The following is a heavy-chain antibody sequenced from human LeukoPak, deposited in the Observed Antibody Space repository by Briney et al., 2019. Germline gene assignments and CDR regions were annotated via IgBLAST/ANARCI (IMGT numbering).Heavy chain of an antibody. CDR2: IYYSGST. V-gene: IGHV4-59*01. D-gene: IGHD3-10*01. J-gene: IGHJ3*02. Sequence: PSETLSLTCTVSGGSISSYYWSWIRQPPGKGLEWIGYIYYSGSTNYNPSLKSRVTISVDTSKNQFSLKLSSVTAADTAVYYCARVPHYYGSGMQVGAFDXWGQGTMVTVSS. CDR1: GGSISSYY. CDR3: ARVPHYYGSGMQVGAFDX.